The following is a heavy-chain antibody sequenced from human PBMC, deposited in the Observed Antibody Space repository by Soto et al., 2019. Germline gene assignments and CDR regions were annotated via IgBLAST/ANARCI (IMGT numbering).Heavy chain of an antibody. CDR2: ISGSGGST. V-gene: IGHV3-23*01. D-gene: IGHD3-22*01. CDR1: GFTFISYA. Sequence: GSLRLSCSASGFTFISYAMRWVRQAPGKGLEWVSAISGSGGSTYYADSVKGRFTISRDNSKNTLYLQMNSLRAEDTAVYYCAKTETIVVVIIGMDVWGQGTTVTVSS. CDR3: AKTETIVVVIIGMDV. J-gene: IGHJ6*02.